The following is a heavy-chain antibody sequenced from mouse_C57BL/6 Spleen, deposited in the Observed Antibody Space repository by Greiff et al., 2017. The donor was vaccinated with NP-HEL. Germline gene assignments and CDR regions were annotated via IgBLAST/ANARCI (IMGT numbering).Heavy chain of an antibody. J-gene: IGHJ4*01. CDR1: GFSLTSYG. V-gene: IGHV2-2*01. D-gene: IGHD2-2*01. CDR2: IWSGGST. CDR3: ARGHYGYDEAMDY. Sequence: QVQLKQSGPGLVQPSQSLSITCTVSGFSLTSYGVHWVRQSPGKGLEWLGVIWSGGSTDYNAAFISRLSISKDNSKSQVFFKMNSLQADDTAIYYCARGHYGYDEAMDYWGQGTSVTVSS.